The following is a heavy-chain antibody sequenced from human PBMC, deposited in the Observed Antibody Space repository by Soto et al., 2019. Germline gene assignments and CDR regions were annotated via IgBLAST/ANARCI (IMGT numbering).Heavy chain of an antibody. Sequence: PSETLSLTCTASYGAISTTNVFWAWDQQAPGKGVEWIGKVDYSGTAFFNAILGRRVSYPVDPTTNKFSLTLYPVTAADTAVHYCARISGPQLDDWGQGIRVSVS. CDR3: ARISGPQLDD. V-gene: IGHV4-39*07. CDR2: VDYSGTA. J-gene: IGHJ4*02. CDR1: YGAISTTNVF.